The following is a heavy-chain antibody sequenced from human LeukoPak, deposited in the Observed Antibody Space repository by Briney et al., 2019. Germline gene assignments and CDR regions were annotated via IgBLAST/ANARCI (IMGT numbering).Heavy chain of an antibody. J-gene: IGHJ4*02. CDR1: GGSISSYY. V-gene: IGHV4-59*01. CDR2: MSISGST. CDR3: ARGRGWSYYSFFDY. D-gene: IGHD1-26*01. Sequence: PSETLSLTCTVSGGSISSYYWSWIRQPPGKGLEWIGYMSISGSTNYNPSLTSRVTISVDTSKNQFSLKLSSVTAADTAVYYCARGRGWSYYSFFDYWGQGTLVTVSS.